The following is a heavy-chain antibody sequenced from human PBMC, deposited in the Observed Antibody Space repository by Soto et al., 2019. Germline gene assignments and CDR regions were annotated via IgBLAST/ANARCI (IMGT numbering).Heavy chain of an antibody. CDR3: GRDGFGETVFGGSLDY. J-gene: IGHJ4*02. Sequence: QEQLVESGGGVVQPGTSLRLSCAVPGGIFHGYGMHWVRQAPGKGLEWVAIIRFDGSNEEYADSVKGRFTISRDNSKNTLYRKRNTWGAGATVVYYWGRDGFGETVFGGSLDYWGRGPVVTVSS. CDR1: GGIFHGYG. CDR2: IRFDGSNE. D-gene: IGHD3-10*01. V-gene: IGHV3-33*01.